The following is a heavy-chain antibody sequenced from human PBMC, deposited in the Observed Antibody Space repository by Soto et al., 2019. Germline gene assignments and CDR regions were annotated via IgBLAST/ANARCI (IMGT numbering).Heavy chain of an antibody. V-gene: IGHV2-5*02. CDR3: ARTSVNWGSRGLVDY. CDR1: GFSLSTSGVG. CDR2: LYWDDDK. J-gene: IGHJ4*02. Sequence: QITLKESGPTLVKPTQTLTLTCTLSGFSLSTSGVGVGWIRQPPGKALEWLAFLYWDDDKSYSPSLKSRRTITEDTSKNQVLLTMTTMDPVDTATYYCARTSVNWGSRGLVDYWGQGTLVTVAS. D-gene: IGHD7-27*01.